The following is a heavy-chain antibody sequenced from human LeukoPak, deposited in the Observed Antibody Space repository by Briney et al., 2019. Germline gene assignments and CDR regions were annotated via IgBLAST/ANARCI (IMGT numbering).Heavy chain of an antibody. V-gene: IGHV3-21*01. J-gene: IGHJ4*02. CDR1: GFTFSNAW. Sequence: GGSLRLSCAASGFTFSNAWMSWVRQAPGKGLEWVSSISSSSSYIYYADSVKGRFTISRDNAKNSLYLQMNSLRAEDTAVYYCASSDSPYSSSWYDGTGASFDYWGQGTLVTVSS. CDR2: ISSSSSYI. D-gene: IGHD6-13*01. CDR3: ASSDSPYSSSWYDGTGASFDY.